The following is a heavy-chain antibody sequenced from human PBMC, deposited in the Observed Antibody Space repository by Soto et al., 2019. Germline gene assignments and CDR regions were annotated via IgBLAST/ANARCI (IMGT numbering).Heavy chain of an antibody. CDR3: ARVPVAVAGPYYFDY. D-gene: IGHD6-19*01. CDR1: GFSISSYG. CDR2: IFYDGDNR. J-gene: IGHJ4*02. Sequence: PGGSLRLSCAASGFSISSYGMHWVRQAPGKGLEWVALIFYDGDNRYYADSVRGRFTISRDNSKNTLYLQMNSLRAEDTAVYYCARVPVAVAGPYYFDYWGQGTLVTVSS. V-gene: IGHV3-30-3*01.